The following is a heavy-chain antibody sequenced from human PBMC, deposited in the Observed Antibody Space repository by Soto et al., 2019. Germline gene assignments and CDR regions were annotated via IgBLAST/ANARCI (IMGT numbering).Heavy chain of an antibody. J-gene: IGHJ4*02. V-gene: IGHV1-46*03. D-gene: IGHD2-15*01. CDR3: ARADCSGGSCYSYHFDY. CDR2: INPSGGST. Sequence: ASVKVSCKASGYTFTSYYKHWVRQAPGQGLEWMGIINPSGGSTSYAQKFQGRVTMTRDTSTSTVYMELSSLRSEDTAVYYCARADCSGGSCYSYHFDYWGQGTLVTVSS. CDR1: GYTFTSYY.